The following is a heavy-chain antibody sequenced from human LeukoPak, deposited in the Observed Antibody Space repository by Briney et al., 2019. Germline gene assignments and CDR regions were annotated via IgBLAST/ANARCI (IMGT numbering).Heavy chain of an antibody. CDR2: ISWNSDSI. CDR1: GFTFDDYA. V-gene: IGHV3-9*01. D-gene: IGHD3-10*01. Sequence: TGGSLRLSCAASGFTFDDYAMHWVRQAPGKGLEWVSGISWNSDSIGYADSVKGRFTISRDNAKNSLYLQMNSLRAEDTALYYCAKGSSLLLWFVEDWFDPWGQGTLVTVSS. J-gene: IGHJ5*02. CDR3: AKGSSLLLWFVEDWFDP.